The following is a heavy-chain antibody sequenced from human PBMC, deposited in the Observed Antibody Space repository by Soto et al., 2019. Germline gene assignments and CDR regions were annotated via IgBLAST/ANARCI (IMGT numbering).Heavy chain of an antibody. Sequence: SETLSLTCTVSGSSVSNNNYYWGWIRQPPGKGLVWIGDIYYSGSTYYNPSLKSRVTISVDTSKNQFSLKVRSVTAADTAVYYCARHTMGSSRLIDYWGQGALVTVSS. CDR3: ARHTMGSSRLIDY. J-gene: IGHJ4*02. D-gene: IGHD1-26*01. CDR1: GSSVSNNNYY. V-gene: IGHV4-39*01. CDR2: IYYSGST.